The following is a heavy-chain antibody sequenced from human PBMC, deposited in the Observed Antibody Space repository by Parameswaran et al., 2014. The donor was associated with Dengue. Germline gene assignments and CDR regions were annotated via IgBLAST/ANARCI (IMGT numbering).Heavy chain of an antibody. CDR2: ISYDGSNK. J-gene: IGHJ4*02. V-gene: IGHV3-30*04. D-gene: IGHD1-26*01. Sequence: VRQMPGKGLEWVAVISYDGSNKYYADSVKGRFTISRDNSKNTLYLQMNSLRAEDTAVYYCARAARYSGSYFWPPVFDYWGQGTLVTVSS. CDR3: ARAARYSGSYFWPPVFDY.